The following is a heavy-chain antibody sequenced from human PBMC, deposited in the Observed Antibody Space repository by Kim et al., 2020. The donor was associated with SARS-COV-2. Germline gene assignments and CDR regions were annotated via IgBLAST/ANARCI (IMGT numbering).Heavy chain of an antibody. V-gene: IGHV5-51*01. D-gene: IGHD6-13*01. CDR2: IYPGDSDT. J-gene: IGHJ6*02. CDR1: GYSFTSYW. Sequence: GESLKISCKGSGYSFTSYWIGWVRQMPGKGLEWMGIIYPGDSDTRYSPSFQGQVTISADKSISTAYLQWSSLKASDTAMYYCASGLRIAAASTLGYYGMDVWGQGTTVTVSS. CDR3: ASGLRIAAASTLGYYGMDV.